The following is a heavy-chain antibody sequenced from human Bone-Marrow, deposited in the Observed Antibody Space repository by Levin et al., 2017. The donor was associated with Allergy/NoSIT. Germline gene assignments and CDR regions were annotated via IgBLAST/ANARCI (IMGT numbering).Heavy chain of an antibody. Sequence: PGGSLRLSCAASGFTFSSYAMSWVRQAPGKGLEWVSAISGSGGSTYYADSVKGRFTISRDNSKNTLYLQMNSLRAEDTAVYYCAKDYYYGSGSRIDAFDIWGQGTMVTVSS. D-gene: IGHD3-10*01. CDR1: GFTFSSYA. V-gene: IGHV3-23*01. J-gene: IGHJ3*02. CDR3: AKDYYYGSGSRIDAFDI. CDR2: ISGSGGST.